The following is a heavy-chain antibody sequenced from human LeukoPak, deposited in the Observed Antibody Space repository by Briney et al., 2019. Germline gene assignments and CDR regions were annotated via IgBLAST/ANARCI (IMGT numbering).Heavy chain of an antibody. J-gene: IGHJ4*02. CDR1: GFTFSSYE. CDR3: VLYGSGRYGSNY. D-gene: IGHD3-10*01. V-gene: IGHV3-48*03. Sequence: PGGSLRLSCAASGFTFSSYEMNWVRQAPGEGLEWVSYISSSGSTIYYADSGKGRFTISRDNAKNSLYLQMNSLRAEDTAVYYCVLYGSGRYGSNYWGQGTLVTVSS. CDR2: ISSSGSTI.